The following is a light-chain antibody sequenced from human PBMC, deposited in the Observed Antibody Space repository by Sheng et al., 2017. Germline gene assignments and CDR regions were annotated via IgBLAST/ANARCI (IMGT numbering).Light chain of an antibody. J-gene: IGLJ3*02. CDR1: IIGRES. Sequence: SYELTQPPSVSVAPGQTARITCGGNIIGRESVHWYQQKPGQAPVLVIYDNSDRPSGIPERFSGSSSGNTATLIISSVEAGDEADYYCQVRVTSDEQGVFGGGTRLTAL. CDR3: QVRVTSDEQGV. CDR2: DNS. V-gene: IGLV3-21*02.